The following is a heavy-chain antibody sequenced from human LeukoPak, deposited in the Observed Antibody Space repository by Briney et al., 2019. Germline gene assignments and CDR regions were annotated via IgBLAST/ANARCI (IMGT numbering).Heavy chain of an antibody. J-gene: IGHJ4*02. CDR3: VREPGPGYFDY. CDR2: ISSSSSYI. V-gene: IGHV3-21*01. CDR1: GFTFSSYS. Sequence: GGSLRLSCAASGFTFSSYSMNWVRQAPGKGLEWVSSISSSSSYIYYADSVKGRFTISRDNAKNSLYLQMNSLRAEDTAVYYCVREPGPGYFDYWGQGTLVTVSS. D-gene: IGHD6-13*01.